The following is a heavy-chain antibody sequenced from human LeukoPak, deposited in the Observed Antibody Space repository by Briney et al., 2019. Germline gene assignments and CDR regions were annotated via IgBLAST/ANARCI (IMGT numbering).Heavy chain of an antibody. CDR1: GFTFSTFA. CDR3: AKGGGWLYYFDY. D-gene: IGHD6-19*01. Sequence: PGGSLRLSCAASGFTFSTFAMNWVRQAPGKGLEWVSAISGSADTTYYADSVKGRFSISRDNSRNTVYLQMNSLRTEVTAVYYCAKGGGWLYYFDYWGQGTLITVSS. CDR2: ISGSADTT. V-gene: IGHV3-23*01. J-gene: IGHJ4*02.